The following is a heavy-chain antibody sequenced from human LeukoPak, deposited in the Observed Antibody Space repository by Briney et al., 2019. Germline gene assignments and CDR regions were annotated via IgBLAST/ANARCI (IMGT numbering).Heavy chain of an antibody. Sequence: GGSLRLSCAASGFTFSSYGMHWVRQAPGKGLEWVAFIRYDGSNKYYADSVKGRFTISRDNSKNTLYLQMNSLRAEDTAVYYCTTGSHYSSSSYGEGYWGQGTLVTVSS. V-gene: IGHV3-30*02. CDR1: GFTFSSYG. D-gene: IGHD6-13*01. CDR2: IRYDGSNK. J-gene: IGHJ4*02. CDR3: TTGSHYSSSSYGEGY.